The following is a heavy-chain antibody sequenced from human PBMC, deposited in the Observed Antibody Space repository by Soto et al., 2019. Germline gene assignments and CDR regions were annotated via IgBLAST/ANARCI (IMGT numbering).Heavy chain of an antibody. CDR1: GYTFTGYY. J-gene: IGHJ6*02. CDR2: INPNSGGT. Sequence: GASVKVSCKASGYTFTGYYMHWVRQAPGQGLEWMGWINPNSGGTNYAQKFQGRVTMTGDTSISTAYMELSRLRSDDTAVYYCARDGGGGGYDNYYYYYGMDVWGQGTTVTVSS. V-gene: IGHV1-2*02. D-gene: IGHD5-12*01. CDR3: ARDGGGGGYDNYYYYYGMDV.